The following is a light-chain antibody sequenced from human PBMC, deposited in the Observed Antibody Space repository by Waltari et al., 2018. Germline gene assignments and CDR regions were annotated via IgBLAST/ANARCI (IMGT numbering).Light chain of an antibody. J-gene: IGKJ4*01. CDR2: GAS. V-gene: IGKV3-15*01. CDR3: QQYNNWPLT. CDR1: QSVSRN. Sequence: ETVMTQSPATLSVSPGERAALSRRASQSVSRNLAWYQQKPGQAPRLLIYGASTRATGLPERFSGSGSGTEFTLTISSLQSEDFAVYYCQQYNNWPLTFGGGTKVEIK.